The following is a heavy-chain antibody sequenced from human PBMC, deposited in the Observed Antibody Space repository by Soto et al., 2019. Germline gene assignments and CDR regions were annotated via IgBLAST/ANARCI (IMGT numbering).Heavy chain of an antibody. CDR1: GETLTEYY. J-gene: IGHJ4*02. V-gene: IGHV1-46*01. CDR2: VNPSGGHT. CDR3: ARGGHVVVVTAALDY. Sequence: QVQLMQSGAEVKKPGASVKVSCKASGETLTEYYIHWVRQAPGQGLEWMGTVNPSGGHTTYAQHFLGRVTMTRDTSTSTLYMELTSLTSEDTAVYYCARGGHVVVVTAALDYWGQGTLVTVSS. D-gene: IGHD2-21*02.